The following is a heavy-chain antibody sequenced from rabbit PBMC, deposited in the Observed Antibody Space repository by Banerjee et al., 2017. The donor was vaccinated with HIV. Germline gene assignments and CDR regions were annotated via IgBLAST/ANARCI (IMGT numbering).Heavy chain of an antibody. CDR2: LGVGSGGST. Sequence: QSLEESGGDLVKPGASLTLTCTASGFDISSSPMWWVRPAPGKGLEWIACLGVGSGGSTHYASWAKGRFTISKISSTTVTLQMTSLTAADTATYFCARGGGYDVYGYAGFNLWGPGTLVTVS. J-gene: IGHJ4*01. CDR1: GFDISSSP. V-gene: IGHV1S40*01. D-gene: IGHD6-1*01. CDR3: ARGGGYDVYGYAGFNL.